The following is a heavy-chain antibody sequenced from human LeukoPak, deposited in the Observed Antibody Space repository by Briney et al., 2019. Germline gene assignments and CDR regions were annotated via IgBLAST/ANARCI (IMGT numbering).Heavy chain of an antibody. Sequence: GGSLRLSCAGSGFTFSNYNMNWVRQAPGKGLEWVSAISATGGSTFYADSVEGRFTISRDNSKNTLYLQMNSVRAEDTAVYYCAKGPLIGWYYFDSWGQGTLVTVSS. D-gene: IGHD2-15*01. CDR1: GFTFSNYN. V-gene: IGHV3-23*01. J-gene: IGHJ4*02. CDR3: AKGPLIGWYYFDS. CDR2: ISATGGST.